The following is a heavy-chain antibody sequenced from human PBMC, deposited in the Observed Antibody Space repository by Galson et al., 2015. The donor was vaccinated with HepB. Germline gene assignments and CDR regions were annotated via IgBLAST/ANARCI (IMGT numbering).Heavy chain of an antibody. V-gene: IGHV1-2*02. Sequence: SVKVSCKASGYTFTGYYMHWVRQAPGQGLEWMGWINPNSGGTNYAQKFQGRVTMTRDTSISTAYMELSRLRSDDTAVYYCARLPDYDFWSGENWFDPWGQGTLVTVSS. CDR1: GYTFTGYY. CDR2: INPNSGGT. CDR3: ARLPDYDFWSGENWFDP. D-gene: IGHD3-3*01. J-gene: IGHJ5*02.